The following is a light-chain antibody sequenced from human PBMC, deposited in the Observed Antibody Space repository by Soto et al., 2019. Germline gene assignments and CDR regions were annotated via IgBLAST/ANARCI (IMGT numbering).Light chain of an antibody. CDR1: SSNIGSNT. Sequence: QSVLTQPPSASGTPGQRVTISCSGSSSNIGSNTVTWYQHLPGTAPKLLMSNNHQRPSGVPVRFSGSKSGTSASLAITGLQSEDEADYYCAAWDDSLSGPAFGGGTQLTVL. J-gene: IGLJ7*01. CDR2: NNH. V-gene: IGLV1-44*01. CDR3: AAWDDSLSGPA.